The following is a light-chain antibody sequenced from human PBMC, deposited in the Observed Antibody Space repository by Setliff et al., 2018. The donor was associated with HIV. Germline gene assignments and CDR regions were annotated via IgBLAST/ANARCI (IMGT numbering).Light chain of an antibody. CDR3: SSYTYISTPV. V-gene: IGLV2-14*01. J-gene: IGLJ1*01. Sequence: QSALAQPASVSGSPGQSITVSCTGTSSDVGAYNFVSWFQQYPGKAPKLMIYEVSNRPSGVSNRFSGSKSGNTASLTISGLQAEDEADYYCSSYTYISTPVFGSGTKVTVL. CDR2: EVS. CDR1: SSDVGAYNF.